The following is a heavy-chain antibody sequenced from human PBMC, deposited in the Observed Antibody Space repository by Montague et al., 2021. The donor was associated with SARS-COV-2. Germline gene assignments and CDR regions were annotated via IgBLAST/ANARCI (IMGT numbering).Heavy chain of an antibody. CDR3: ARSPEPMIILIITSLNWYFDL. D-gene: IGHD3-22*01. CDR2: IYYSGST. V-gene: IGHV4-31*03. J-gene: IGHJ2*01. Sequence: TLSLTCTVSGGSISSGGYYWNWIRQHPGKGLEWIGYIYYSGSTYYNPSLKSRVTISVDTSKNQFSLKMSSVTAADTAVYYCARSPEPMIILIITSLNWYFDLWDRGTLVTVSS. CDR1: GGSISSGGYY.